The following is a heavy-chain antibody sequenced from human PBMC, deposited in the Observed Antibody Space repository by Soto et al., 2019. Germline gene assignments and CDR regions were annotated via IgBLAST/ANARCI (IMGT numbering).Heavy chain of an antibody. CDR3: DRDATLYDSSCYFHLY. Sequence: SSVKVSCKASGGTFSRYAISWVRQAPGQGLEWMGGIIPMFGKPNYAQKLQGRVTITADESTSTGYMELRSMISEDTDVYYCDRDATLYDSSCYFHLYWGQ. CDR1: GGTFSRYA. J-gene: IGHJ4*01. CDR2: IIPMFGKP. V-gene: IGHV1-69*01. D-gene: IGHD3-22*01.